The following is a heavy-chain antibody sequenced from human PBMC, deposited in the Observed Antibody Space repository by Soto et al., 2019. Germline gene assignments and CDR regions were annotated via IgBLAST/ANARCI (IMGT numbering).Heavy chain of an antibody. J-gene: IGHJ4*02. CDR3: ARGGTAVAASFDY. CDR2: TFYRSKWYY. CDR1: RDRVSSDTTA. D-gene: IGHD6-19*01. V-gene: IGHV6-1*01. Sequence: SQTLSLTCAISRDRVSSDTTAWNWIRQSPSRGLEWLGGTFYRSKWYYDYAVSVRSRIAMISDTSKNHLSLQLNSVTPEDTAVYYCARGGTAVAASFDYWSQGTLVTVSS.